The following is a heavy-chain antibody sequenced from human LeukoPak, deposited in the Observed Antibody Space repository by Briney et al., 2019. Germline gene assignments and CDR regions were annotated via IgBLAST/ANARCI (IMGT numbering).Heavy chain of an antibody. CDR2: IYYSGST. J-gene: IGHJ4*02. CDR1: GGSISSYY. Sequence: PSETLSLTCTVSGGSISSYYWSWIRQPPGKGLEWIGYIYYSGSTNYNPSLKSRVTISVDTSKNQFSLKLSSVTAADTAVYYCARPHARYSLAADYWGQGTLVTVSS. CDR3: ARPHARYSLAADY. D-gene: IGHD6-13*01. V-gene: IGHV4-59*08.